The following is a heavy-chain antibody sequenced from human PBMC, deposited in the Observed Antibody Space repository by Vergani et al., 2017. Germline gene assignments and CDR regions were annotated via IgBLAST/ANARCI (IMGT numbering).Heavy chain of an antibody. D-gene: IGHD2-2*02. CDR2: ISFDGTNE. CDR1: GFSFNTYG. V-gene: IGHV3-30*03. Sequence: QVQLVETGGGVVQPGGSLRLYCATSGFSFNTYGAHWVRQAPGKGLEWVVGISFDGTNEYYPDFVKGRFTISRDIAKNTLYLQVRSLRLEDTGVYHCVRGRGLCAGGRCYTEAWDYWGQGTPVTVSS. CDR3: VRGRGLCAGGRCYTEAWDY. J-gene: IGHJ4*02.